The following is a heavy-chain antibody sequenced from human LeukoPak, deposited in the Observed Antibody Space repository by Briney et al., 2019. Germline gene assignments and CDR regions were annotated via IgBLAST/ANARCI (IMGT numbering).Heavy chain of an antibody. D-gene: IGHD3-22*01. Sequence: ASVKLSCKASGYTFTSYYMHWVRQAPGQGLEWMGLINPSGGSTSYAQKFQGRVTMTRDTSTSTVYMELSSLRSEDTAVYYCARVSRNHYDSSWSSGDYWGQGTLVTVSS. J-gene: IGHJ4*02. CDR2: INPSGGST. CDR1: GYTFTSYY. V-gene: IGHV1-46*01. CDR3: ARVSRNHYDSSWSSGDY.